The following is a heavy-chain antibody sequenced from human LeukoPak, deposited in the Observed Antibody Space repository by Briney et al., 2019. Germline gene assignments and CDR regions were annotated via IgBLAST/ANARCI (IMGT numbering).Heavy chain of an antibody. CDR2: ISYDGSNK. CDR1: GFTFSDYS. CDR3: AKARGSGSYYIVARYYGMDV. Sequence: QPGGSLRLSCAASGFTFSDYSMSWTRQAPGKGLEWVAVISYDGSNKYYADSVKGRFTISRDNSKNTLYLQMNSLRAEDTAVYYCAKARGSGSYYIVARYYGMDVWGQGTTVTVSS. J-gene: IGHJ6*02. V-gene: IGHV3-30*18. D-gene: IGHD3-10*01.